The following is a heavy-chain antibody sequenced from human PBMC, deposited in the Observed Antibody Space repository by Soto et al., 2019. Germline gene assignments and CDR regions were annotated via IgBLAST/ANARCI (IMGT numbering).Heavy chain of an antibody. V-gene: IGHV3-15*07. CDR1: GFSFNNVW. CDR3: TASDDLGSGHAPL. J-gene: IGHJ4*02. Sequence: EVQLVESGGGLVKPGGSLGLSCGASGFSFNNVWMHWIRQAPGRGLEWVGRIKSKADGETTDYAEPVKGRFTVSRDDSKNTVYLQMHSLKTEDTGVSYCTASDDLGSGHAPLWGQGTLVTVSS. CDR2: IKSKADGETT. D-gene: IGHD3-3*01.